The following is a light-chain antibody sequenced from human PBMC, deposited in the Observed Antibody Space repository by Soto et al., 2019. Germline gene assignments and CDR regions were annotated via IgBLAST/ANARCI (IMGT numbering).Light chain of an antibody. CDR2: DAS. J-gene: IGKJ2*01. CDR3: QHYKSYSYT. V-gene: IGKV1-5*01. Sequence: DIQMTQSPSTLSASVGDRVTITCRASQSINNWLAWYQQKPGKAPKLLTYDASTLDIGVPSRFSGSGFGTEFSLTISSLQPDDFATFYCQHYKSYSYTFGQGTKLEVK. CDR1: QSINNW.